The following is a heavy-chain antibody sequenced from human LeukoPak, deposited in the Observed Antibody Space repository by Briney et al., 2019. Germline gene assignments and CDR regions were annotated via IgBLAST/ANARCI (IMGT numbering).Heavy chain of an antibody. Sequence: ASVKVSCKASGYTFTSYGISWVRQAPGQGLEWMGWISAYNGNTNYAQKLQGRVTMTTDTSTSTAYMELRSLRSDDTAVYYCARFRDSDYDFWSGYYYYYYMDVWGKGTTVTVSS. V-gene: IGHV1-18*01. D-gene: IGHD3-3*01. J-gene: IGHJ6*03. CDR2: ISAYNGNT. CDR3: ARFRDSDYDFWSGYYYYYYMDV. CDR1: GYTFTSYG.